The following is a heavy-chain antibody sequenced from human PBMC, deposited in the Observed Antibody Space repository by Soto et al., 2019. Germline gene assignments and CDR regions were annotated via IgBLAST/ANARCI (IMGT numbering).Heavy chain of an antibody. CDR2: IYSGGAT. J-gene: IGHJ6*02. V-gene: IGHV3-53*01. Sequence: PGGSLRLSCAAAGFSVSTSHISWVRQAPGKGLEWVSVIYSGGATHYAVSVKGRLIISRDKSKNTVDLQMNSLRTEDTAVYYCARDGPGSQENEYYYYYYGMDVWGQGTTVTVSS. CDR3: ARDGPGSQENEYYYYYYGMDV. D-gene: IGHD3-10*01. CDR1: GFSVSTSH.